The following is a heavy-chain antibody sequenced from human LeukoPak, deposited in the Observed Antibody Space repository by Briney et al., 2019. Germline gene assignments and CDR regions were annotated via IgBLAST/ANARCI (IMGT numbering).Heavy chain of an antibody. D-gene: IGHD4-23*01. CDR1: GYIFTGYW. J-gene: IGHJ3*02. Sequence: GESLKISCQGSGYIFTGYWIAWVRQMPGKGLEWMGIIFPGDSDTRYSPSFQGHVTISADKSTNTAYLQWSSLKASDTAMYYCAKLTTVVTPRAFDIWGLGTLVTVSS. CDR3: AKLTTVVTPRAFDI. CDR2: IFPGDSDT. V-gene: IGHV5-51*01.